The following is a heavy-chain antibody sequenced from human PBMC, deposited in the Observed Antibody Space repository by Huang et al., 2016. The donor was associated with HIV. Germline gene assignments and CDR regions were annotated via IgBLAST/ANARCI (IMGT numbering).Heavy chain of an antibody. CDR2: LSYDAKTK. J-gene: IGHJ4*02. Sequence: QVQLVESGGGVVQPGRSLRISCAASGFTFSGYGMHWVRQAPGKGVEWVAVLSYDAKTKYDADSVKGRFSISRDNSKTTVYLQLNSLRLEDTAVYYCAKGGSAAAVLDFWGQGTLVTVSS. D-gene: IGHD6-13*01. CDR3: AKGGSAAAVLDF. CDR1: GFTFSGYG. V-gene: IGHV3-30*18.